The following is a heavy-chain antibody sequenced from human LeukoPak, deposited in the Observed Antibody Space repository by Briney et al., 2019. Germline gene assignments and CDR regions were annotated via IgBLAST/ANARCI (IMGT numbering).Heavy chain of an antibody. CDR2: ISWNSGSI. J-gene: IGHJ6*02. V-gene: IGHV3-9*01. CDR3: AKDARYGSGSYYGMDV. CDR1: GFTFDDYA. D-gene: IGHD3-10*01. Sequence: GGSLRLSCAASGFTFDDYAMHWVRQAPGKGLEWVSGISWNSGSIGYADSVKGRFVISRDNAKNSLYLQMNSLRAEDTALYYCAKDARYGSGSYYGMDVWGQGTTVTVSS.